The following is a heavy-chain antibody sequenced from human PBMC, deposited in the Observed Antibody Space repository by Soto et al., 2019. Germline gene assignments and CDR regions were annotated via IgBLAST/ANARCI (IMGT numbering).Heavy chain of an antibody. CDR1: GYTFTSYY. Sequence: ASVNVSCKASGYTFTSYYMHWVRQAPGQGLEWMGIINPSGGSTSYAQKFQGRVTMTRDTSTSTVYMELSSLRSEDTAVYYCARDTDIVVVPAAMLFYYYYGMDVWGQGTTVTVSS. CDR3: ARDTDIVVVPAAMLFYYYYGMDV. CDR2: INPSGGST. J-gene: IGHJ6*01. D-gene: IGHD2-2*01. V-gene: IGHV1-46*01.